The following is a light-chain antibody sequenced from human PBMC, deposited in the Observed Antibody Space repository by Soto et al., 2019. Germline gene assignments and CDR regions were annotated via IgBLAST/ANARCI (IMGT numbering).Light chain of an antibody. Sequence: QSVLTQPPSVSGAPGQRLTISCTGSSSNIGAGYDVHWYQQFPGTTPKFLIYGNTNRPSGVPDRFSASKSGTSASLDITGLQAEDEAEYFCQSYDSSLTVVFGGGTKLTVL. J-gene: IGLJ2*01. CDR2: GNT. CDR3: QSYDSSLTVV. V-gene: IGLV1-40*01. CDR1: SSNIGAGYD.